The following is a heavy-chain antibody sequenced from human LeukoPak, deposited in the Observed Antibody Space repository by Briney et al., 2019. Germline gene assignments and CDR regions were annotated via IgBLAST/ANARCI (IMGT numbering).Heavy chain of an antibody. D-gene: IGHD6-13*01. CDR3: ARGAKGHSSSWYRY. V-gene: IGHV4-34*01. Sequence: PSETLSLTCAVYGGSFSGYYWSWIRQPPGKGLEWIGEINHSGSTNYNPSLKSRVTISVDTSKNQFSLKLSSVTAADTAVYYCARGAKGHSSSWYRYWGQGTLVTVSS. CDR2: INHSGST. J-gene: IGHJ4*02. CDR1: GGSFSGYY.